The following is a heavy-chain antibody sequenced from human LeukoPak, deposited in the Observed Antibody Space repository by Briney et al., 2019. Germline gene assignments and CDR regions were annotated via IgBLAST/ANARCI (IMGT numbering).Heavy chain of an antibody. CDR2: INHSGST. V-gene: IGHV4-34*01. D-gene: IGHD6-6*01. CDR1: GGSFSGYY. CDR3: ARSPQLVLDY. Sequence: SETLSLTCAVYGGSFSGYYWSWIRQPPGKGLEWIGEINHSGSTNHNPSLKSRVTISVDTSKNQFSLKLSSVTAADTAVYYCARSPQLVLDYWGQGTLVTVSS. J-gene: IGHJ4*02.